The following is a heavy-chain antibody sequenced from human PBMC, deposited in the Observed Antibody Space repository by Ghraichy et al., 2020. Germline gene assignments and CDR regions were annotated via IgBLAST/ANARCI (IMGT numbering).Heavy chain of an antibody. CDR1: GFTFDDYA. V-gene: IGHV3-9*01. J-gene: IGHJ4*02. CDR3: AKDIRGVRGYYFDY. D-gene: IGHD3-10*01. CDR2: ISWNSGSI. Sequence: SLNISCAASGFTFDDYAMHWVRQAPGKGLEWVSGISWNSGSIGYADSVKGRFTISRDNAKNSLYLQMNSLRAEDTALYYCAKDIRGVRGYYFDYWGQGTLVTVSS.